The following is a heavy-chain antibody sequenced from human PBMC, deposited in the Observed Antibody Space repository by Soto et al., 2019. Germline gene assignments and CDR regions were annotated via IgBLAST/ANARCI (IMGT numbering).Heavy chain of an antibody. CDR2: IYSGGST. V-gene: IGHV3-66*04. J-gene: IGHJ4*02. CDR1: GVTVSSNY. Sequence: EVQLVESGGGLVQPGGSLRLSCAASGVTVSSNYMSWVRQAPGKGLEWVSVIYSGGSTYYADSVKGRFTISRDNSKNTLYLQMNSVRDEDTAVYYCARHGYNYGGGYFDSWGQGTLVTVS. CDR3: ARHGYNYGGGYFDS. D-gene: IGHD5-18*01.